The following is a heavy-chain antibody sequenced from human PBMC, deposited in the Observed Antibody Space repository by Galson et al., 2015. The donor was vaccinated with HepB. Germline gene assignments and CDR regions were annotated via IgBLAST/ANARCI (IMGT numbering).Heavy chain of an antibody. J-gene: IGHJ4*02. Sequence: VKVSCKASGYTFTSYGISWVRQAPGQGLEWMGWISAYNGNTNYAQKLQGRVTMTTDTSTSTAYMELRSLRSDDTAVYYCARDGVPHSSGWYSDYWGQGTLVTVSS. CDR3: ARDGVPHSSGWYSDY. D-gene: IGHD6-19*01. V-gene: IGHV1-18*04. CDR2: ISAYNGNT. CDR1: GYTFTSYG.